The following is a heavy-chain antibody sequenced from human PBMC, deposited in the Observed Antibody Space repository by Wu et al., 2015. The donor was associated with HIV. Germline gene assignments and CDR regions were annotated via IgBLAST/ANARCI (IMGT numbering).Heavy chain of an antibody. V-gene: IGHV1-2*02. D-gene: IGHD3-10*01. CDR1: GYTFTSYG. J-gene: IGHJ4*02. CDR3: ARGNYGDY. Sequence: QVQLVQSGAEVKKPGASVKVSCKASGYTFTSYGISWVRQAPGQRLEWMGWINPNSGGTNYAEKFQGRVTMTRDTSITTAYMELSRLRSDDTAMYYCARGNYGDYWGQGTLVTVSS. CDR2: INPNSGGT.